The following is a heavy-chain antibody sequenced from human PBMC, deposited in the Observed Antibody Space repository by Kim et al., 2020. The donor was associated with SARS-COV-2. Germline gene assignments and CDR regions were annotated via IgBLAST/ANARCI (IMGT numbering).Heavy chain of an antibody. J-gene: IGHJ5*02. CDR2: T. CDR3: ARVTLFDWFDP. Sequence: TNDTPSLKSRVTISVETSKNHFYLKLRSVTAADTAVYYCARVTLFDWFDPWGQGTLVTVSS. V-gene: IGHV4-61*03. D-gene: IGHD1-20*01.